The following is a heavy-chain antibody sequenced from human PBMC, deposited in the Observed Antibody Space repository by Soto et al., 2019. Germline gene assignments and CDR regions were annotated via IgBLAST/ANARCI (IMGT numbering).Heavy chain of an antibody. Sequence: ASVKVSCKASGYTFTGYYMHWVRQAPGQGLEWLGWINPNSGGINYAQKFQGWVTMTRDTSTSTLYMELTSLTSDVSAIYYCARGGHVVVVTAALDYWGQGTLVTVSS. D-gene: IGHD2-21*02. CDR2: INPNSGGI. V-gene: IGHV1-2*04. J-gene: IGHJ4*02. CDR1: GYTFTGYY. CDR3: ARGGHVVVVTAALDY.